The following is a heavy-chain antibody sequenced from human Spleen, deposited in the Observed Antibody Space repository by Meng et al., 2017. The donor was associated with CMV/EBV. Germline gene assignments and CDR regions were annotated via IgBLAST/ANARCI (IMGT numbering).Heavy chain of an antibody. V-gene: IGHV1-2*06. Sequence: QVQLVQSGAEVKKPGASVKVSCKASGYTFTDYYIHWVRQAPGQGLEWMGRINPNSGGTNYAQKFQGRVSMTRDTSISTAYMELSSLRSDDTAVFYCARGGRQLWLSGGNEYWGQGALVTVSS. J-gene: IGHJ4*02. CDR3: ARGGRQLWLSGGNEY. CDR2: INPNSGGT. D-gene: IGHD5-18*01. CDR1: GYTFTDYY.